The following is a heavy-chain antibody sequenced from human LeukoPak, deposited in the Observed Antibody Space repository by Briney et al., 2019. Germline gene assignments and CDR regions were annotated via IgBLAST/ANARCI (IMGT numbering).Heavy chain of an antibody. V-gene: IGHV3-53*04. CDR1: GFTVSSNY. D-gene: IGHD1/OR15-1a*01. J-gene: IGHJ3*01. CDR3: GRGDRNRPRDAFDF. CDR2: IYSGGST. Sequence: GGSLRLSCAASGFTVSSNYMSWVRQAPGKGLEWVSVIYSGGSTYYADSVKGRFTISRHNSENTLYLQMNSLRPEDTAVYYCGRGDRNRPRDAFDFWGQGTMVSVSS.